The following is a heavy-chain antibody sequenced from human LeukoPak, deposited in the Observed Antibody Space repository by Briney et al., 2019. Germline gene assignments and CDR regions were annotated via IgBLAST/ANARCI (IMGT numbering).Heavy chain of an antibody. D-gene: IGHD5-18*01. V-gene: IGHV3-21*01. J-gene: IGHJ4*02. CDR2: ISSSSSYI. Sequence: PGGSLRLSCAASGFTVSYDYVNWVRQAPGKGLEWVSSISSSSSYIYYADSVKGRFTISRDNAKNSLYLQMNSLRAEDTAVYYCARALDEGYSYGFDCWGQGTLVTVSS. CDR3: ARALDEGYSYGFDC. CDR1: GFTVSYDY.